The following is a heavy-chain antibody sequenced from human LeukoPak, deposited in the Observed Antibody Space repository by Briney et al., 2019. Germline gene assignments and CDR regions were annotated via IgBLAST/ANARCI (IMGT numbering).Heavy chain of an antibody. CDR3: AKMGSSWPDVFDI. D-gene: IGHD6-13*01. CDR2: INTAGRT. J-gene: IGHJ3*02. Sequence: GGSLRLSCAVSGFTFGSYDMSWVRQAPGKGLEWVSGINTAGRTWYGDSVKGRFTISRDKAKNTLYLQLNSLRAEDTALYYCAKMGSSWPDVFDIWGQGAAVTVSS. V-gene: IGHV3-23*01. CDR1: GFTFGSYD.